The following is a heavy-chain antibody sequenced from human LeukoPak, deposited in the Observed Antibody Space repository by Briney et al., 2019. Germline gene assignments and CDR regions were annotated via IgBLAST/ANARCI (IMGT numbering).Heavy chain of an antibody. D-gene: IGHD3-22*01. V-gene: IGHV4-34*01. J-gene: IGHJ6*03. CDR3: AGAVNYDGSGYYRGYYMDV. CDR2: INHSGST. Sequence: SETLSLTCAVYGGSFSGYYWSWIRQPPGKGLEWIGEINHSGSTNYNPSLKSRVTISVDTSKNQFSLKLSSVTAADTAVYYCAGAVNYDGSGYYRGYYMDVWGKGTTVTVSS. CDR1: GGSFSGYY.